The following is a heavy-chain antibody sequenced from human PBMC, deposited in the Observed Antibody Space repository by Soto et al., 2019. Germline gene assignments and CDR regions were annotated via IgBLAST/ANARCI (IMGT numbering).Heavy chain of an antibody. CDR1: AFTVSSYC. D-gene: IGHD3-3*01. J-gene: IGHJ4*02. Sequence: GGSLRLGCTASAFTVSSYCMSWVRQAPGGGLEWVSSITVTGDSTYYTDSVKGRFTISRDNSKNTLYLQMNGLRAEDTAVYYCAKDRAVLRFLEWLSGFDFWGQGTPVTVSS. CDR3: AKDRAVLRFLEWLSGFDF. V-gene: IGHV3-23*01. CDR2: ITVTGDST.